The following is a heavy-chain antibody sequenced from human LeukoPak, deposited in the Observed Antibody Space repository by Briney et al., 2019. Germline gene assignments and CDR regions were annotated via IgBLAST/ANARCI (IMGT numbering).Heavy chain of an antibody. Sequence: GGSLRLSCAASGFTFCSYGMHWVRQAPGRGLEWVADIWYDGSNKYYADSAKGRFTISTDNSTNTLCLQMNILRAEETAVCYFAILLGIADDYWGQGTLVTVSS. CDR1: GFTFCSYG. CDR2: IWYDGSNK. CDR3: AILLGIADDY. J-gene: IGHJ4*02. D-gene: IGHD6-13*01. V-gene: IGHV3-33*02.